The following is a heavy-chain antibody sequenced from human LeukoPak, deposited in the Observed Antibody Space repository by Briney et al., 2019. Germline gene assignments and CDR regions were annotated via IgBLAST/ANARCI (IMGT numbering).Heavy chain of an antibody. Sequence: GGSLRLSCAASGFTFSDYNMNWVRQAPGKGLEWVSYITGSGSTIFYADSVKGRFTISRANVKNSLYLQMNSLRAEDTAVYYCARPTSSGWYSHWGQGTVVTVSS. J-gene: IGHJ4*03. D-gene: IGHD6-19*01. CDR3: ARPTSSGWYSH. V-gene: IGHV3-48*01. CDR1: GFTFSDYN. CDR2: ITGSGSTI.